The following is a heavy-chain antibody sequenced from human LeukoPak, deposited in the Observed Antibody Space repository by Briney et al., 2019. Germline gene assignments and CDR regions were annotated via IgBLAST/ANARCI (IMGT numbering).Heavy chain of an antibody. CDR3: ARALAYCSGGSCTRGYNWFDP. V-gene: IGHV4-59*05. J-gene: IGHJ5*02. CDR1: GFTFSSYA. D-gene: IGHD2-15*01. CDR2: IYYGGST. Sequence: GSLRLSCAASGFTFSSYAMSWVRQPPGKGLEWIGRIYYGGSTYYNPSLKSRVTISVDTSMNQFSLKLSFVTTADTAVYYCARALAYCSGGSCTRGYNWFDPWGQGTLVTVPS.